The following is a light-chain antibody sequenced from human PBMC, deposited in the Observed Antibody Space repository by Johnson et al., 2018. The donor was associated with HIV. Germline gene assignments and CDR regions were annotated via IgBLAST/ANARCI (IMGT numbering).Light chain of an antibody. CDR3: GTWDNSLIARYV. J-gene: IGLJ1*01. V-gene: IGLV1-51*02. CDR1: SSNIGNNY. Sequence: VLPQPPSVSAAPGQKVTISCSGSSSNIGNNYVSWYQQLPGTAPKLLIYENNKRPSKIPDRFSGSKSGTSATMGITGLPTGDEADYYCGTWDNSLIARYVFGTGTKVTVL. CDR2: ENN.